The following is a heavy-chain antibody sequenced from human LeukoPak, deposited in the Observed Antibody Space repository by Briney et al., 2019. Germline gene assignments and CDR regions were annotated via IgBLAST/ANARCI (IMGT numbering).Heavy chain of an antibody. V-gene: IGHV1-8*03. CDR3: ARLKANRSGWYYFDY. D-gene: IGHD6-13*01. Sequence: GASVKVSCKASGYTFTSYDINWVRQATGQGLEWMGWMNPNSGNTGYAQKFQGRVTITRNTSISTAYMELSSLRSEDTAVYYCARLKANRSGWYYFDYWGQGTLVTVSS. CDR1: GYTFTSYD. CDR2: MNPNSGNT. J-gene: IGHJ4*02.